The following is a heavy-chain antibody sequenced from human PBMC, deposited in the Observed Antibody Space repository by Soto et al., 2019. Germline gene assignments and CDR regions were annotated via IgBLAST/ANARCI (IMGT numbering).Heavy chain of an antibody. J-gene: IGHJ6*03. CDR2: INWNGGST. CDR3: AGHRTAYYYYYYMDV. V-gene: IGHV3-20*01. CDR1: GFTFDDYG. Sequence: EVQLVESGGGVVRPGGSLRLSCAASGFTFDDYGMSWVRQAPGKGLEWVSGINWNGGSTGYADSVKGRFTISRDNAKNSLYLQMNSLRAEDTALYHCAGHRTAYYYYYYMDVWGKGTTVTVSS.